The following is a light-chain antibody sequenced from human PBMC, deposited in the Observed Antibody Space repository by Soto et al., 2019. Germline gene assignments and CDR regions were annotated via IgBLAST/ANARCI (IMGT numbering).Light chain of an antibody. Sequence: DIQMTQAPSTLSASVGGRGTITCPASQTISSWLAWYQQKPGKAPKLLIYKASTLKSGVPSRFSGSGSGTEFTLTISSLQPDDFATYYCQHYNSYSEAFGQGTKVDIK. J-gene: IGKJ1*01. V-gene: IGKV1-5*03. CDR3: QHYNSYSEA. CDR1: QTISSW. CDR2: KAS.